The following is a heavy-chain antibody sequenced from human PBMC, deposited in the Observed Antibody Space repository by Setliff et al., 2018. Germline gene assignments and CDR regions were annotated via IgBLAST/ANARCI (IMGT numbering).Heavy chain of an antibody. Sequence: GGSLRLSCAASGFNFRNSAVNWVRQAPGKGLEWISYININVDSIYYADSVKGRVTISRDDARSTMYLQMNRLRAEDTAVYYCARDNWVDSVMVTEKGEFWGQGTLVTVSS. CDR2: ININVDSI. V-gene: IGHV3-48*01. D-gene: IGHD5-18*01. CDR3: ARDNWVDSVMVTEKGEF. CDR1: GFNFRNSA. J-gene: IGHJ4*02.